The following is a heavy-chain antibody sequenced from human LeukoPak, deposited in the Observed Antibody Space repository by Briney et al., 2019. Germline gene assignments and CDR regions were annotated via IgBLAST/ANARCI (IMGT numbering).Heavy chain of an antibody. CDR3: ARDSYQDYYGRFDP. CDR2: ISYDGSNE. Sequence: GGSLRLSCAASGFTFSTYGMHWVRQAPGKGLEWVAVISYDGSNEYYADSVKGRFTISRDNSENTLYLQMNGLTAEDTAMYYCARDSYQDYYGRFDPWGQGTLVIVSS. CDR1: GFTFSTYG. D-gene: IGHD3-10*01. J-gene: IGHJ5*02. V-gene: IGHV3-30*03.